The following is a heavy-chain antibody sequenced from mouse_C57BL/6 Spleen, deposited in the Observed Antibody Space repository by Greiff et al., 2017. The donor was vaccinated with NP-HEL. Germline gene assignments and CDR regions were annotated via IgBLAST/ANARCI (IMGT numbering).Heavy chain of an antibody. Sequence: VKLMESGPELVKPGASVKISCKASGYAFSSSWMNWVKQRPGKGLEWIGRIYPGDGDTNYNGKFKGKATLTADKSSSTAYMQLSSLTSEDSAVYFCARGGVLRSFAYWGQGTLVTVSA. CDR2: IYPGDGDT. D-gene: IGHD1-1*01. CDR3: ARGGVLRSFAY. J-gene: IGHJ3*01. CDR1: GYAFSSSW. V-gene: IGHV1-82*01.